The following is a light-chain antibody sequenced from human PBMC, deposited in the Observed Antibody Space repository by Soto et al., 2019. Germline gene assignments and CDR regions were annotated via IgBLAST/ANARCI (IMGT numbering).Light chain of an antibody. J-gene: IGLJ2*01. CDR2: YDS. V-gene: IGLV3-21*04. CDR1: NIGSKS. Sequence: SYELTQPPSVSVAPGKTARITCGGNNIGSKSVHWYQQKPGQAPVLVIYYDSDRPSGIPERFSGSNSGNTATLTISRVEAGDEADYYCQVWDSSSDHHVVFGGGTKVTV. CDR3: QVWDSSSDHHVV.